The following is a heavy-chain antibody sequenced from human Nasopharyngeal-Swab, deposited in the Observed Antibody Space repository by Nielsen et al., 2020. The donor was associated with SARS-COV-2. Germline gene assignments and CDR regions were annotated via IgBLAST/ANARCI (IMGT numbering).Heavy chain of an antibody. Sequence: WIRQPPGKGLEWIGYIYYSGSTYYNPSLKSRVTISVDTSKNQFSLKLSSVTAADTAVYYCARGFVGAYYDSNLDVWGKGTTVTVSP. J-gene: IGHJ6*04. CDR3: ARGFVGAYYDSNLDV. V-gene: IGHV4-31*02. CDR2: IYYSGST. D-gene: IGHD3-22*01.